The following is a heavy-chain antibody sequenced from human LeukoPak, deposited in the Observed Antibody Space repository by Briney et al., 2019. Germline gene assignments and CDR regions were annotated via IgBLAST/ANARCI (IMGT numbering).Heavy chain of an antibody. CDR1: GFTFSNYW. J-gene: IGHJ4*02. D-gene: IGHD4-23*01. Sequence: GGSLRLSCAASGFTFSNYWMHWVRQVPGKGLVWVSRINVDGSVKSYADSVKRRFTISRDNAKNTVSLQMNSLRAEDTAVYYCVRDLILVDTPGDDFDYWGQGALVTVSS. V-gene: IGHV3-74*01. CDR2: INVDGSVK. CDR3: VRDLILVDTPGDDFDY.